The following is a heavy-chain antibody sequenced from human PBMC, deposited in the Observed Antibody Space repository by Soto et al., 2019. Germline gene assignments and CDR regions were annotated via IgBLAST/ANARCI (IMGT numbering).Heavy chain of an antibody. D-gene: IGHD4-17*01. J-gene: IGHJ4*02. V-gene: IGHV1-69*12. CDR1: GGTFSSYA. Sequence: QVQLVQSGAEVKKPGSSVKVSCKASGGTFSSYAISWVRQAPGQGLEWMGGIIPIFGTANYAQKFQGRVTITADESTSTAYMELSSLRSEDTAVYYCARDGDYGGNSDFDYWGQGTLVTVSS. CDR3: ARDGDYGGNSDFDY. CDR2: IIPIFGTA.